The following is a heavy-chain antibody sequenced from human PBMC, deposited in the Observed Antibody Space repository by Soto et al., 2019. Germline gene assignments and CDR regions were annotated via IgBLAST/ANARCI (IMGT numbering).Heavy chain of an antibody. V-gene: IGHV4-31*03. CDR2: IYYSGST. CDR3: AKGTRDGYNLEIFVY. J-gene: IGHJ4*02. Sequence: TLSLTCTVSGGSISSGGYYWSWIRQHPGKGLEWIGYIYYSGSTYYNPSLKSRVTISVDTSKNQFSLKLSSVTAADTAVYYCAKGTRDGYNLEIFVYWGQGTLVTVSS. CDR1: GGSISSGGYY. D-gene: IGHD5-12*01.